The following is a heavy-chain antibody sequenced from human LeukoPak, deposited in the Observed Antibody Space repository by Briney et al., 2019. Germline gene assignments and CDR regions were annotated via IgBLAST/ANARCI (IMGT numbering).Heavy chain of an antibody. CDR3: ARGDRDGMDYYYMDV. J-gene: IGHJ6*03. D-gene: IGHD1-14*01. Sequence: KISCKGSGGTFSSYAISWVRQAPGQGLEWMGGIIPIFGTANYAQKFQGRVTITADESTSTAYMELSSLRSEDTAVYYCARGDRDGMDYYYMDVWGKGTTVTVSS. V-gene: IGHV1-69*01. CDR2: IIPIFGTA. CDR1: GGTFSSYA.